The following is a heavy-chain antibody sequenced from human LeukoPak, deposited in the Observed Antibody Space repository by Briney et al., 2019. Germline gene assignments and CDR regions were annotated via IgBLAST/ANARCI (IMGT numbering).Heavy chain of an antibody. CDR3: ARDKGGMVPFDY. Sequence: GGSLRLSCAASGFTFSSYGMSWVRQAPGKGLEWVSAISGSGGSTYYADSVKGRFTISRDNSKNTLYLQMNSLRAEDTAVYFCARDKGGMVPFDYWGQGTLVTVSS. V-gene: IGHV3-23*01. CDR1: GFTFSSYG. J-gene: IGHJ4*02. D-gene: IGHD3-10*01. CDR2: ISGSGGST.